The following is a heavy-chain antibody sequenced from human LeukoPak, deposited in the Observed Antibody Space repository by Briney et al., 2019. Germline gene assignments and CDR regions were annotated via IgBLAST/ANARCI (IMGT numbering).Heavy chain of an antibody. CDR2: ISSSGSTI. J-gene: IGHJ4*02. V-gene: IGHV3-48*03. CDR1: GFTFSSYE. CDR3: ARDHKMATVTDY. Sequence: PGGSLRLSCAASGFTFSSYEMNWVRQAPGKGLEWVSYISSSGSTIYYADSVKGRFTISRDNSKNTLYMQMDTLRVEDTAVYYCARDHKMATVTDYWGQGILVTVSS. D-gene: IGHD5-24*01.